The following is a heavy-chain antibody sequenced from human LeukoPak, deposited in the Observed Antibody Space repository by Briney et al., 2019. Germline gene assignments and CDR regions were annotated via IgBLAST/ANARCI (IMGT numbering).Heavy chain of an antibody. J-gene: IGHJ4*02. D-gene: IGHD6-19*01. V-gene: IGHV3-33*06. CDR3: AKDNRGGWSGYFDY. CDR2: IWHDGSAE. CDR1: GFIFSSYG. Sequence: GGSLRLSCATSGFIFSSYGMYWVRQAPGKGVEWVAVIWHDGSAEFYADSVKGRFTISRDDSKNTVYLQMNSLRPEDTALYYCAKDNRGGWSGYFDYWGQGILVTVSS.